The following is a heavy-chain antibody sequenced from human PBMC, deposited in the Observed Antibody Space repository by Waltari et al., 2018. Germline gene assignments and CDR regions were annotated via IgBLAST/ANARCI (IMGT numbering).Heavy chain of an antibody. D-gene: IGHD4-17*01. V-gene: IGHV1-69*05. Sequence: QVQLVQSGAEVKKPGSSVKVSCKASGGTFSSYAISWVRQAPGQGLEWMGGIIPIFGTVNDAQKFQGRVTITTDESTSTAYMELSSLRSEDTAIYYCASRSGDYVGWFDPWGQGTLVTVSS. CDR2: IIPIFGTV. CDR3: ASRSGDYVGWFDP. CDR1: GGTFSSYA. J-gene: IGHJ5*02.